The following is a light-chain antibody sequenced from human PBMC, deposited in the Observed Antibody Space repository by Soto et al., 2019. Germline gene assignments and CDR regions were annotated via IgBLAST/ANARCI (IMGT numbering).Light chain of an antibody. CDR1: QNINRW. J-gene: IGKJ1*01. CDR3: QQYSRHWT. Sequence: DIQMTQSPSTLSASIGDRVTITCRASQNINRWLAWYQQKPGKAPMLLIYDASSLQSGAPSRFSGSGSGTEFTLTISSLQPDDFATYYCQQYSRHWTFGQGTKVE. CDR2: DAS. V-gene: IGKV1-5*01.